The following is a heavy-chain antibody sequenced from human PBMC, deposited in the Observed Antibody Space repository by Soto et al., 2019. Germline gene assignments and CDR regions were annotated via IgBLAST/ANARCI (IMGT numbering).Heavy chain of an antibody. CDR2: IIPIFNST. V-gene: IGHV1-69*06. CDR3: AREGRGKKAGYNGLVSLGY. Sequence: SVKVSCKVSGSRFSNYFISWVLQAPGHGLEWLGRIIPIFNSTKYAQSFQGRVTITADKSTSTASLELSSLRSDDTAVYYCAREGRGKKAGYNGLVSLGYWGQGTLVTVSS. D-gene: IGHD2-2*02. J-gene: IGHJ4*02. CDR1: GSRFSNYF.